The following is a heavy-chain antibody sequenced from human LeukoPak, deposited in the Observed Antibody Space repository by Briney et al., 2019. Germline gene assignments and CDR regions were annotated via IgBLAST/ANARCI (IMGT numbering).Heavy chain of an antibody. D-gene: IGHD4-17*01. J-gene: IGHJ4*02. V-gene: IGHV4-59*01. Sequence: SQNLYLTCTAAGGSISSYYWSWIRQPPGKGQERSGYIYYSGSTNYSPSLKSRATISVDPSKNQFSLKLSSVTAADTAVYYCARDNRRLRQFDYWGQGTLVTVSS. CDR3: ARDNRRLRQFDY. CDR2: IYYSGST. CDR1: GGSISSYY.